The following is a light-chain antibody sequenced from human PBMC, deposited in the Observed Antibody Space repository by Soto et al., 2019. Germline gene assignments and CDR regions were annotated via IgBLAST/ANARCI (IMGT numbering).Light chain of an antibody. CDR1: SRDVGSYNL. J-gene: IGLJ1*01. CDR3: RSYAGTSTYV. V-gene: IGLV2-23*01. Sequence: QSALTQPASVSGSPGQSITISCTGTSRDVGSYNLVSWYQQHPGKAPKLMIYEGSKRPSGVSNRFSGSKSGNTASLTISGLQAEDEADYYCRSYAGTSTYVFGPRPKATVL. CDR2: EGS.